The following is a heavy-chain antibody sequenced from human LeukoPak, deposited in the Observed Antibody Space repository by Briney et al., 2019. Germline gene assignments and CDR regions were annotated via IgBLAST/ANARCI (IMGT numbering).Heavy chain of an antibody. CDR2: TYSSGNT. Sequence: PSETLSLTCTVSGGSISSSSYYWGWIRQPPGKGLEWIGSTYSSGNTYYNSSLKSRVTISVDTSKNQFSLKLSSVTAADTAVYYCARVLYYDFWSGPNNWFDPWGQGTLVTVSS. J-gene: IGHJ5*02. CDR3: ARVLYYDFWSGPNNWFDP. D-gene: IGHD3-3*01. V-gene: IGHV4-39*07. CDR1: GGSISSSSYY.